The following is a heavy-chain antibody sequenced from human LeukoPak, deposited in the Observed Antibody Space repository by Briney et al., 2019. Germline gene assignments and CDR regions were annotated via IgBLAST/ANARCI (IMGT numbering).Heavy chain of an antibody. V-gene: IGHV1-58*01. J-gene: IGHJ3*02. CDR3: AADRSYYYDSSGYHDAFDI. Sequence: GASVKVSCKASGFTFTSPAVQWVRQARGQRLEWIGWIVVGSGNTNYAQKFQERVTITRDMSTSTAYMELSSLRSEDTAVYYCAADRSYYYDSSGYHDAFDIWGQGTMVTVSS. D-gene: IGHD3-22*01. CDR1: GFTFTSPA. CDR2: IVVGSGNT.